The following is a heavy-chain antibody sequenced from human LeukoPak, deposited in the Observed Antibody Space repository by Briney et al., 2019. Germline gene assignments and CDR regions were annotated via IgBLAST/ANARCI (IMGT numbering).Heavy chain of an antibody. CDR2: ISYDGSSK. CDR3: ARDYRAYSVAFDI. J-gene: IGHJ3*02. CDR1: GFTFSSYA. D-gene: IGHD1-26*01. V-gene: IGHV3-30*04. Sequence: GGSLRLSCAASGFTFSSYAMHWVRQAPGKGLEWVAVISYDGSSKYYADSVKGRFTISRDNSKNTLYLQMNSLRAEDTAVYYCARDYRAYSVAFDIWGQGTMVTVSS.